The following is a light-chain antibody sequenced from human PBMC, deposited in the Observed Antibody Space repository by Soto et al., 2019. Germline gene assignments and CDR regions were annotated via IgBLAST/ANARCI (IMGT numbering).Light chain of an antibody. CDR2: DAS. J-gene: IGKJ1*01. CDR1: QSIRSW. V-gene: IGKV1-5*01. Sequence: DIQMTQSPSTLSASVGDRVTITCRASQSIRSWLAWYQQKPGKAPQLLIYDASNLESGVPSRFSGSGSGTEFTLTISSLQPDDFATYYCQQYDSFSKALGRGTKV. CDR3: QQYDSFSKA.